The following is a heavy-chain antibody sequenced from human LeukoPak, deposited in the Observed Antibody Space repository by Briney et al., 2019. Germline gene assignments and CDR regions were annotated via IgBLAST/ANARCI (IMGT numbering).Heavy chain of an antibody. Sequence: PSETLSLTCTVSAGSISGYYGTWIRQPAGKGLEWIGRIYSTGSTYYNPSLESRVTISLDTSNNQFSLRVTSVTAEDTAVYFCARGTEMTRVAGYYSFNYWGQGTLVSVSS. CDR3: ARGTEMTRVAGYYSFNY. CDR1: AGSISGYY. D-gene: IGHD4-11*01. CDR2: IYSTGST. J-gene: IGHJ4*02. V-gene: IGHV4-4*07.